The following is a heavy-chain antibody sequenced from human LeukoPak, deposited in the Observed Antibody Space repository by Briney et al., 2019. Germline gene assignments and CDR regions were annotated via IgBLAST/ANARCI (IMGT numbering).Heavy chain of an antibody. J-gene: IGHJ4*02. CDR3: APSPASITMIVVVIIEDY. Sequence: GGSLRLSCAASGFTLSSYAMSWVRQAPGKGLEWVAAISGSGGSTYYADSVKDRFTISRDNSKNTLYLQMNSLRAEDTAVYYCAPSPASITMIVVVIIEDYWGQGTLVTVSS. CDR1: GFTLSSYA. V-gene: IGHV3-23*01. D-gene: IGHD3-22*01. CDR2: ISGSGGST.